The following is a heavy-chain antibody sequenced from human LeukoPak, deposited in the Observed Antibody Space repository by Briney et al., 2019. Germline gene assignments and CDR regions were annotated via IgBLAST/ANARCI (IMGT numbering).Heavy chain of an antibody. CDR1: GFIFSSYW. Sequence: PGGSLRLSCAASGFIFSSYWMNWAHQAPGKGLEWVANIKEDGSAKYYVDSVKGRFTISRDNAKNSLYLQMNSLRAEDTAVYYCVMDMDVWGQGTTVTVSS. J-gene: IGHJ6*02. CDR3: VMDMDV. CDR2: IKEDGSAK. V-gene: IGHV3-7*05.